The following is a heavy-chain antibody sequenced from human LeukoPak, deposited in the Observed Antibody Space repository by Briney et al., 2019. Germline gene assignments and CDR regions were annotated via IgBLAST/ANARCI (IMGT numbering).Heavy chain of an antibody. CDR3: ARGYCSGGSCNYYYGMDV. V-gene: IGHV3-33*01. J-gene: IGHJ6*02. Sequence: GRSLRLSCAASGFTFSSYGMHWVRQAPGKGLEWVAVIWYDGSNKYYADSVKGRFTISRDNSKNTLYLQMNSLRAEGTAVYYCARGYCSGGSCNYYYGMDVWGQGTTVTVSS. D-gene: IGHD2-15*01. CDR2: IWYDGSNK. CDR1: GFTFSSYG.